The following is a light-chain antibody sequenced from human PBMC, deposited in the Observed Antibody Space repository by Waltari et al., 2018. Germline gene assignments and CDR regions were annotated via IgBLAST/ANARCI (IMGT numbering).Light chain of an antibody. CDR2: EVR. CDR3: NSYTTSSTWV. J-gene: IGLJ3*02. Sequence: QSALTQPASVSGSPGQSITISCTGTCSDIGAYNYVSWYQHLPGQAPKLIISEVRRRPSGVSNRFSGSKSGNMASLTISGLQAEDEADYYCNSYTTSSTWVFGGGTKLTVL. CDR1: CSDIGAYNY. V-gene: IGLV2-14*01.